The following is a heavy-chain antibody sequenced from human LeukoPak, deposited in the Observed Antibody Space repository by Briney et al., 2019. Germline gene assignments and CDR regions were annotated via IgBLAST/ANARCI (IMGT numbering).Heavy chain of an antibody. CDR3: ARSGYYYDSSGYYYFDY. CDR1: GGSISSYY. J-gene: IGHJ4*02. D-gene: IGHD3-22*01. V-gene: IGHV4-4*07. Sequence: PSETLSLTCTVSGGSISSYYWSWIRQPAGKGLEWIGRIYTSGGTNYNPSLKSRVTMSVDTSKNQFSLKLSSVTAADTAVYYCARSGYYYDSSGYYYFDYWGQGTLVTVSS. CDR2: IYTSGGT.